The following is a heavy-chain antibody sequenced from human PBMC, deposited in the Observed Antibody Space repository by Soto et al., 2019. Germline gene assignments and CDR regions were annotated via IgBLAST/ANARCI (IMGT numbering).Heavy chain of an antibody. Sequence: EVQLVESGGGLAQPGGSLRLSCAASGFTFASYWMSWVRQAPGKGLEWVANIKQDGSEKYYVDSVKGRFTISRDNAKNSLYLQMRSLRAEDTAVYYCARDNHATIYLPEWLYFFDQWGQGTLVTVSS. CDR3: ARDNHATIYLPEWLYFFDQ. CDR2: IKQDGSEK. D-gene: IGHD3-3*01. CDR1: GFTFASYW. V-gene: IGHV3-7*01. J-gene: IGHJ4*02.